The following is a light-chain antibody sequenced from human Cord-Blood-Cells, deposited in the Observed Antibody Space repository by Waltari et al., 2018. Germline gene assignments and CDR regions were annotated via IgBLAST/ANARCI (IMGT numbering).Light chain of an antibody. V-gene: IGKV3-11*01. CDR2: DAS. Sequence: EIVLTQSPATLPLSPGERATLSCMASQRVSSYLAWYQQKPGQAPRLLIYDASNRATGIPARFSGSGSGTDFTLTISSLEPEDFAVYYCQQRSNWPLTFGGGTKVEIK. CDR1: QRVSSY. CDR3: QQRSNWPLT. J-gene: IGKJ4*01.